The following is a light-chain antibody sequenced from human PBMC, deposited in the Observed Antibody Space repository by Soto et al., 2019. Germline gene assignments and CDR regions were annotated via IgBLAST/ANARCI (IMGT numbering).Light chain of an antibody. J-gene: IGLJ2*01. Sequence: QSVLTQPPSVSGAQGQWVTISCTGSSSNIGAGHDVQWYQHLPGTAPKLLIYSNIIRPSGVPDRFSGSQSGTSASLAIAGLQAEDEADYYCQSFDSSLNVVFGGGTQLTVL. CDR3: QSFDSSLNVV. V-gene: IGLV1-40*01. CDR2: SNI. CDR1: SSNIGAGHD.